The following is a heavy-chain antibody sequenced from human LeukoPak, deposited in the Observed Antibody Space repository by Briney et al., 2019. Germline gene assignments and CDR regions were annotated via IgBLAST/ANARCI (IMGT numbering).Heavy chain of an antibody. V-gene: IGHV1-69*05. J-gene: IGHJ2*01. Sequence: ASVKVSCKASGGTFSSNAISWVRQAPGQGLEWMGGIIPIFGTANYAQKFQGRVTITTDESTSTAYMELSSLRSEDTAVYYCARVVYYDILTGYTNYWYFDLWGRGTLVTVSS. CDR3: ARVVYYDILTGYTNYWYFDL. CDR2: IIPIFGTA. D-gene: IGHD3-9*01. CDR1: GGTFSSNA.